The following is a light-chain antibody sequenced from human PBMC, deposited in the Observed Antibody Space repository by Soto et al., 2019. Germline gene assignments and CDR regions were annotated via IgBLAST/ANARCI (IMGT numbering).Light chain of an antibody. J-gene: IGLJ3*02. CDR3: SSLTVSRNAVM. CDR2: VVS. V-gene: IGLV2-14*01. CDR1: SSDLDGYNY. Sequence: QSALTQPASVSGSPGQSITISCTGTSSDLDGYNYVSWYQYHPGKAPKLMIYVVSNRPLGISNRFSCSKSGNTACLTISGLQGEDGADYYCSSLTVSRNAVMYGGGTKLTVL.